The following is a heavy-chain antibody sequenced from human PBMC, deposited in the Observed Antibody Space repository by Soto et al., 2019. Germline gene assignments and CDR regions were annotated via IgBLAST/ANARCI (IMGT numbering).Heavy chain of an antibody. V-gene: IGHV3-30-3*01. CDR1: GFTFSLFT. J-gene: IGHJ6*02. CDR2: VSTDVNNK. Sequence: QVQLRESGGGVVQPGRSLRLSCAASGFTFSLFTLHCVRQPPGKGLDWVAVVSTDVNNKFYASSVKGRFTISRDNSKNTMYLQMNNLSPEDTAVYYCARGNLDVWGQGTTVTVSS. D-gene: IGHD1-7*01. CDR3: ARGNLDV.